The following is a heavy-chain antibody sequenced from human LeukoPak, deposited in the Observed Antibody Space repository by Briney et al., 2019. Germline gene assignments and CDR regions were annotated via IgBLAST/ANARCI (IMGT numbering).Heavy chain of an antibody. CDR3: ALESYDYVWGSYRYIGYY. V-gene: IGHV1-8*01. CDR2: MDPNSGNT. Sequence: GASVKVSCKASGYTFTSYDINWVRQATGQGLEWMGWMDPNSGNTGYAQKFQGRVTMTRNTSISTAYMELSSLRSEDTAVYYCALESYDYVWGSYRYIGYYWGQGTLVTVSS. J-gene: IGHJ4*02. D-gene: IGHD3-16*02. CDR1: GYTFTSYD.